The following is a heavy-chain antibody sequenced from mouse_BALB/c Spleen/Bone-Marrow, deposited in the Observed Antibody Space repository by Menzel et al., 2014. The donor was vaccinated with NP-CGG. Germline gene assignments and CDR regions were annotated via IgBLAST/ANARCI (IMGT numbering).Heavy chain of an antibody. CDR2: IDTANGNT. D-gene: IGHD4-1*01. V-gene: IGHV14-3*02. Sequence: EVQGVESGAELVKPGASVKLSCTASGFNIKDTYMHWVKQRPEQGLEWIGRIDTANGNTKYDPKFQGKATITADTSSNTAYLQLSSLTSEDTAVYYCARWEYYAMDYWGQGTSVTVSS. CDR1: GFNIKDTY. J-gene: IGHJ4*01. CDR3: ARWEYYAMDY.